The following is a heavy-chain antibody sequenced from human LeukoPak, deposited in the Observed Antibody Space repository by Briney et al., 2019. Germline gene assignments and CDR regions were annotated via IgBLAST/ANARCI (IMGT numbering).Heavy chain of an antibody. D-gene: IGHD3-16*02. CDR2: IIPILGIA. CDR3: ARVAYDYVWGSCRLDWFDP. V-gene: IGHV1-69*04. CDR1: GGTFSSYA. J-gene: IGHJ5*02. Sequence: ASVKVSCKASGGTFSSYAISWVRQAPGQGLEWMGRIIPILGIANYAQKFQGRVTITADKSTSTAYMELSSLRSEDTAVYYCARVAYDYVWGSCRLDWFDPWGQGTLVTVSS.